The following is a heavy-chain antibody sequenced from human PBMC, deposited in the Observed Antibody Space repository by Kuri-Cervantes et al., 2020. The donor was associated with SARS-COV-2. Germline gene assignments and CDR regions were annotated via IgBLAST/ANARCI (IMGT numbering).Heavy chain of an antibody. CDR2: IYYSGST. Sequence: SETLSLTCTVSGGSISSYYWSWIRQPPGKGLEWIGHIYYSGSTNYNPSLKSRVTISVDTSKNQFSLKLSSVTAADTAVYYCARGASYGDFDYWGQGTLVTVSS. CDR1: GGSISSYY. D-gene: IGHD4-17*01. J-gene: IGHJ4*02. V-gene: IGHV4-59*01. CDR3: ARGASYGDFDY.